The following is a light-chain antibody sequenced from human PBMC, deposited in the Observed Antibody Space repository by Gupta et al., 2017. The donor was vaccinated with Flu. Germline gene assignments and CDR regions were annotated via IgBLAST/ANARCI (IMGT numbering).Light chain of an antibody. CDR1: QTALYSSNNRNY. V-gene: IGKV4-1*01. CDR2: WAS. CDR3: RQHDTCPLT. J-gene: IGKJ4*01. Sequence: VMTPSTDSLAVSLGERATINCKSSQTALYSSNNRNYLAWYQQKPGQSPKRLIHWASTRESGVPDRFSGSGSGTEFTLAISSLQAEDLAGYYCRQHDTCPLTFGEGTKVEIK.